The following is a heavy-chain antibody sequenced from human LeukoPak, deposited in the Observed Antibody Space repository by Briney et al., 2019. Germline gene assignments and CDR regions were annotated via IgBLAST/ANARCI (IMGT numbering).Heavy chain of an antibody. D-gene: IGHD1-14*01. CDR3: AKGDWNQFWYFDY. CDR2: ISGSGSST. CDR1: GFTFNSYA. Sequence: PGGSLRLSCAASGFTFNSYAMTWVRQAPGKGLEWVSGISGSGSSTYYADSVKGRFTISRDNSKNTLYLQMNSLRAEDTAVYYCAKGDWNQFWYFDYWGQGTLVTVSS. V-gene: IGHV3-23*01. J-gene: IGHJ4*02.